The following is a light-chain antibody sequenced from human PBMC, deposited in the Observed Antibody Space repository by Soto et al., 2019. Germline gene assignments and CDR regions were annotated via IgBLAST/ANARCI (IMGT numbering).Light chain of an antibody. CDR3: QQYGSSRWT. V-gene: IGKV3-20*01. CDR1: QSVSSSY. J-gene: IGKJ1*01. CDR2: GAS. Sequence: EVVLTQSPGTLSLSPGERATLSCRASQSVSSSYLAWYQQKPGQAPRLLIYGASSRDTGIPDRFSGSGSGTDFTLTISRLEPEDFAVYYCQQYGSSRWTFGQGTKVDIK.